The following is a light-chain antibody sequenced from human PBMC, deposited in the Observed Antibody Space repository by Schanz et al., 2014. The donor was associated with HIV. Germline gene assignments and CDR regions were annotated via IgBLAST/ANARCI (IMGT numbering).Light chain of an antibody. CDR1: SGSVSTSSY. Sequence: QAVVTQEPSLSVSPGGSISLTCGLSSGSVSTSSYPTWYRQTPGQPPRPLIYNTDTRSSGVPDRFAGSILGNKAALTITGAQAEDESDYYCAVWDDNLKGHVFGGGTKVTVL. V-gene: IGLV8-61*01. CDR2: NTD. J-gene: IGLJ2*01. CDR3: AVWDDNLKGHV.